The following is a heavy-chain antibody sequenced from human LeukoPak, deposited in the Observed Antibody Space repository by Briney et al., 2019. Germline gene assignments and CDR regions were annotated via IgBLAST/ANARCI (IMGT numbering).Heavy chain of an antibody. Sequence: GGSLRLSCAASGFTFSSYVMHWVRQAPGKGLEWVAIISYDGSNEYYADSVKGRFTISRDNSNNTLYLQMNSLRAEDTAVYYCARGSYHDWGQGTLVTVSS. CDR1: GFTFSSYV. V-gene: IGHV3-30*04. CDR2: ISYDGSNE. J-gene: IGHJ4*02. CDR3: ARGSYHD. D-gene: IGHD1-26*01.